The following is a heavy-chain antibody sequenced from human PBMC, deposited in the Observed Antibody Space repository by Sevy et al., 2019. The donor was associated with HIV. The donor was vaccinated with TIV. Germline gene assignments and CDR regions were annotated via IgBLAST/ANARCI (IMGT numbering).Heavy chain of an antibody. CDR1: GYTFTSYY. Sequence: ASVKVSCKASGYTFTSYYTHWVRQAPGQGLEWMGIINPSGGSTSYAQKFQGRVTMTRDTSTNTVYMELSSLRSEDTAVYYCAREGSSSSKFTWFDPWGQGTLVTVSS. V-gene: IGHV1-46*03. CDR2: INPSGGST. J-gene: IGHJ5*02. CDR3: AREGSSSSKFTWFDP. D-gene: IGHD6-6*01.